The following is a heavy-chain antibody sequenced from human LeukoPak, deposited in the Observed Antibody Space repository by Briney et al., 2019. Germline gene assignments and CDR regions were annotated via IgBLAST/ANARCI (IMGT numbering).Heavy chain of an antibody. CDR3: TRVSILDDLDY. CDR2: IKEDGSEK. D-gene: IGHD2-21*01. Sequence: TGGSLRLSCATSGFTFSSSWMNWVRQAPGKGLEWVANIKEDGSEKYYVDSVKGRFTISRDNAKISLYLQINSLRGEDTAVYYCTRVSILDDLDYWGQGTLVTVSS. CDR1: GFTFSSSW. V-gene: IGHV3-7*04. J-gene: IGHJ4*02.